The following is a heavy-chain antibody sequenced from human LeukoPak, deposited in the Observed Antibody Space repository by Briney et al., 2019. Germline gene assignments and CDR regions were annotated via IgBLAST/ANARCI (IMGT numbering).Heavy chain of an antibody. J-gene: IGHJ6*02. CDR1: GYTLTELS. CDR3: ATVTLGAVAGPRAYGMDV. D-gene: IGHD6-19*01. Sequence: ASVKVSCKGSGYTLTELSMHWVRQAPGKGLEWMGGFDPEDGETIYAQKFQGRVTMTEDTSTDTAYMELSSLRSEDTAVYYCATVTLGAVAGPRAYGMDVWGQGTTVTVSS. V-gene: IGHV1-24*01. CDR2: FDPEDGET.